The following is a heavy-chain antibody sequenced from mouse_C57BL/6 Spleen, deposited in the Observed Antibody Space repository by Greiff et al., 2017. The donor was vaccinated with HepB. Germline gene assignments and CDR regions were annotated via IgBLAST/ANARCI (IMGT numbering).Heavy chain of an antibody. CDR1: GYTFTSYW. Sequence: QVQLQQPGAELVKPGASVKMSCKASGYTFTSYWITWVKQRPGQGLEWIGDIYPGSGSTNYNEKFKSKATLTVDTSSSTAYMQLSSLTSEDSAVYYCARRRQLRLREGYFDYWGQGTTLTVSS. J-gene: IGHJ2*01. CDR2: IYPGSGST. V-gene: IGHV1-55*01. D-gene: IGHD3-2*02. CDR3: ARRRQLRLREGYFDY.